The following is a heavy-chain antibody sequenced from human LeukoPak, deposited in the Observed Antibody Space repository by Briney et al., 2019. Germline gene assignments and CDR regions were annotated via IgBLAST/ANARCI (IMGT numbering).Heavy chain of an antibody. CDR2: INAATANR. CDR1: GYTFTSFA. Sequence: ASVKVSCKASGYTFTSFAIHWVRQAPGQRLEWMGWINAATANRKYSQKFQDRVTITRETSATTAYMELSSLTSEDTAVYYCARVSDDSGWNFDYWGQGTLVTVSS. J-gene: IGHJ4*02. CDR3: ARVSDDSGWNFDY. D-gene: IGHD6-19*01. V-gene: IGHV1-3*01.